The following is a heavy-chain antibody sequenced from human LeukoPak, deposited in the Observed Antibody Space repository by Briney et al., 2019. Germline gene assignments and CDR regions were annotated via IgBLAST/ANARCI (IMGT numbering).Heavy chain of an antibody. J-gene: IGHJ4*02. V-gene: IGHV3-23*01. Sequence: GGSLRLSCAASGFTFSSYAMSWVRKAPGKGLEWVSAISGSGGSTYYADSVKGRFTISRDNSKNTLYLQMNSLRAEDTAVYYCAKDLRQYGPHYYDSSGYFDYWGQGTLVTVSS. D-gene: IGHD3-22*01. CDR2: ISGSGGST. CDR1: GFTFSSYA. CDR3: AKDLRQYGPHYYDSSGYFDY.